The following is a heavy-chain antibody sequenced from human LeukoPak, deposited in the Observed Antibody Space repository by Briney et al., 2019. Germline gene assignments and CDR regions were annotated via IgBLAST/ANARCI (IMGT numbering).Heavy chain of an antibody. D-gene: IGHD3-10*01. CDR2: ITNSGNSK. J-gene: IGHJ6*02. CDR3: AREGAWYVSGSYSGYFYGMDV. V-gene: IGHV3-48*01. Sequence: PGGSLRLSCAASEFTFSSYSMNWVRQAPGKGLEWVSYITNSGNSKSYADSVKGRFTISRDNTKNSLYLQMNSLRAEDTAVYYCAREGAWYVSGSYSGYFYGMDVWGQGTTVTVSS. CDR1: EFTFSSYS.